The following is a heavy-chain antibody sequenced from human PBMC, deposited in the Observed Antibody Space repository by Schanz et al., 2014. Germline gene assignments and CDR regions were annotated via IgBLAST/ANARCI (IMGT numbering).Heavy chain of an antibody. D-gene: IGHD3-10*01. CDR1: GFTFSSYL. Sequence: EVQLVESGGGLVQPGGSLRLSCAASGFTFSSYLMSWVHQAPGKGLEWVSGIGGSGGSTDYADSVKGRFTISRDNSRNTLYLQMNSLRAEDTAVYYCAKDFTGSGIFFNSWGQGTLVSVSS. CDR3: AKDFTGSGIFFNS. J-gene: IGHJ5*01. CDR2: IGGSGGST. V-gene: IGHV3-23*04.